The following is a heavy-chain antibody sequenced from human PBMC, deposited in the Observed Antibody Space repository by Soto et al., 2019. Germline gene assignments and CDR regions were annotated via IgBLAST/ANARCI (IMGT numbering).Heavy chain of an antibody. J-gene: IGHJ6*02. V-gene: IGHV3-30*18. Sequence: GGSLRLSCAASGFTFSSYGMHWVRQAPGKGLEWVAVISYDGSNKYYADSVKGRFTISRDNSKNTLYLQMNSLRAEDTAVYYCAKDRIVVVIRSYGMDVWGQGTTVTVSS. CDR1: GFTFSSYG. D-gene: IGHD3-22*01. CDR3: AKDRIVVVIRSYGMDV. CDR2: ISYDGSNK.